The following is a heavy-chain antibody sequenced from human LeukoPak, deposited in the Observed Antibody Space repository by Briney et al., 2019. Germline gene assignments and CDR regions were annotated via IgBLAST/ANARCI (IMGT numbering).Heavy chain of an antibody. CDR1: GGSISSYY. CDR2: IYYSGNT. J-gene: IGHJ3*02. CDR3: ARETHDYRAFDI. D-gene: IGHD4-11*01. V-gene: IGHV4-59*12. Sequence: SETLSLTCTVSGGSISSYYWSWIRQPPGKGLEWIGYIYYSGNTNYNPSLKSRVTISVDTSKNQFSLKLSSVTAADTAVYYCARETHDYRAFDIWGQGTMVTVSS.